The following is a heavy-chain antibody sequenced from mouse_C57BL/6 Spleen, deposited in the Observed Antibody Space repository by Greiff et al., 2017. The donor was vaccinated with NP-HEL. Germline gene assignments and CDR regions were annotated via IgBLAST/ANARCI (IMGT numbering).Heavy chain of an antibody. V-gene: IGHV1-50*01. Sequence: QVQLQKTGAELGKPGASVKLSCKASGYTFTSYWMQWVKQRPGQGLEWIGEIDPSDSYTNYNQKFKGKATLTVDTSSSTAYMQLSSLTSEDSAVYYCARSWDSSGYVGDYWGQGTTLTVSS. D-gene: IGHD3-2*02. CDR3: ARSWDSSGYVGDY. CDR1: GYTFTSYW. CDR2: IDPSDSYT. J-gene: IGHJ2*01.